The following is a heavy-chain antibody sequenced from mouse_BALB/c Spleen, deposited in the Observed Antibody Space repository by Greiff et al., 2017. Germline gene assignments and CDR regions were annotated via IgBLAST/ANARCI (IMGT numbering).Heavy chain of an antibody. V-gene: IGHV5-17*02. Sequence: EVNVVESGGGLVQPGGSRKLSCAASGFTFSSFGMHWVRQAPEKGLEWVAYISSGSSTIYYADTVKGRFTISRDNPKNTLFLQMTSLRSEDTAMYYCARDPVTTHAMDYWGQGTSVTVSS. D-gene: IGHD1-1*01. CDR3: ARDPVTTHAMDY. CDR2: ISSGSSTI. CDR1: GFTFSSFG. J-gene: IGHJ4*01.